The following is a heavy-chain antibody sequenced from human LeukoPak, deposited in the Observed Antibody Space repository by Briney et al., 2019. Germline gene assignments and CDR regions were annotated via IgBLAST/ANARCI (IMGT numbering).Heavy chain of an antibody. V-gene: IGHV3-53*01. J-gene: IGHJ4*02. CDR2: IYSGGST. Sequence: GGSLRLSCAVSGFSVSSDYMSWVPQAPGKGLEWVSAIYSGGSTYYAESVKGRFTISRDNSKNTLYLQMNSLRAEDTAIYYCANSPRQNNFYDHGGQGTLVTVSS. CDR3: ANSPRQNNFYDH. CDR1: GFSVSSDY. D-gene: IGHD2/OR15-2a*01.